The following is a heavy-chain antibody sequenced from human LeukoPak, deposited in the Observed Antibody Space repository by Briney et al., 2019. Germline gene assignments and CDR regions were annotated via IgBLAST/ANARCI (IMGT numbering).Heavy chain of an antibody. CDR3: ASTDVIVGSEDY. J-gene: IGHJ4*02. V-gene: IGHV4-34*01. CDR2: INHSGST. D-gene: IGHD1-26*01. CDR1: GGSFSGYY. Sequence: SETLSLTCAVYGGSFSGYYWSWIRQPPGKGLEWIGEINHSGSTNYNPSLKSRVTISVDTSKNQFSLKLSSVTAADTAVYYCASTDVIVGSEDYWGQGTLVTVSS.